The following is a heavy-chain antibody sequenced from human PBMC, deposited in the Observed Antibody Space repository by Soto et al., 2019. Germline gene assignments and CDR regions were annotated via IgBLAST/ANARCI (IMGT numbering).Heavy chain of an antibody. J-gene: IGHJ2*01. CDR1: GFSLSNARMG. V-gene: IGHV2-26*01. Sequence: QVTLQESGPVLVKPTETLTLTCTVSGFSLSNARMGVSWIRQPPGKALEWLAHIFPNDEKSYSTSLKSRVTSSKDTSRGHVVLTMTNIDPVDTATYHCARTLPAGDWEHLDWYFDLWGRGTLVTVSS. CDR3: ARTLPAGDWEHLDWYFDL. D-gene: IGHD7-27*01. CDR2: IFPNDEK.